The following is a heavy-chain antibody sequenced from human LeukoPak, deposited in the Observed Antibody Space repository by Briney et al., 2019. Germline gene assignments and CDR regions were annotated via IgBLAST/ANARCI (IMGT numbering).Heavy chain of an antibody. CDR3: ARGVELYCSSTSCSDAFDI. J-gene: IGHJ3*02. CDR2: ISYDGSNK. CDR1: GFTFSSYA. Sequence: GGSLRLSCAASGFTFSSYAMHWVRQAPGKGLEWVAVISYDGSNKYYADSVKGRFTISRDNSKNTLYLQMNSLRAEDTAVYYCARGVELYCSSTSCSDAFDIWGQGTMVTVSS. D-gene: IGHD2-2*01. V-gene: IGHV3-30-3*01.